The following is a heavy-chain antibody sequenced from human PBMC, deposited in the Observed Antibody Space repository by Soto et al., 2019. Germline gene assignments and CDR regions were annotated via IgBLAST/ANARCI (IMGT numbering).Heavy chain of an antibody. CDR2: ISAYNGNT. Sequence: ASVKVSCKASGYTFTSYGISWVRQAPGQGLEWMGWISAYNGNTNYAQKLQGRVIMTTDTSTSTAYMELRSLRSDDTAVYYCARVHGSGTPNRWFDPWGQGTLVTVSS. V-gene: IGHV1-18*01. J-gene: IGHJ5*02. CDR1: GYTFTSYG. CDR3: ARVHGSGTPNRWFDP. D-gene: IGHD3-10*01.